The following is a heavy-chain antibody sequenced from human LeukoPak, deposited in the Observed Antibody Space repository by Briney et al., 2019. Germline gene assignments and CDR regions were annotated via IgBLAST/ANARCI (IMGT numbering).Heavy chain of an antibody. V-gene: IGHV3-7*03. J-gene: IGHJ3*01. CDR2: IKEDGSEQ. CDR1: GFIFNNYW. Sequence: GGSLRLSCEASGFIFNNYWMSWVRQTPGEGLEWVANIKEDGSEQYYVDSVKGRFTITRDNAKNLLYLQVNSPRAEDTAVYYCARDVSNSGWYEGTFDVWGQGTMVTVSS. CDR3: ARDVSNSGWYEGTFDV. D-gene: IGHD6-19*01.